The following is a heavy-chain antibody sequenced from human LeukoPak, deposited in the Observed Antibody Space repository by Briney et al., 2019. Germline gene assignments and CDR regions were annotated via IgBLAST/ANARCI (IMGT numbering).Heavy chain of an antibody. J-gene: IGHJ4*02. V-gene: IGHV3-7*01. Sequence: GGSLRLSCAASGFTFSSYWMSWFRQAPGKGLEWVANIKQDGREKYYVDSVKGRFTISRDNAKNSLYLQMKSLRAEDTAVYYCARFRTAMQLWKGYYFDYWGQGTRVTVSS. CDR3: ARFRTAMQLWKGYYFDY. D-gene: IGHD5-18*01. CDR2: IKQDGREK. CDR1: GFTFSSYW.